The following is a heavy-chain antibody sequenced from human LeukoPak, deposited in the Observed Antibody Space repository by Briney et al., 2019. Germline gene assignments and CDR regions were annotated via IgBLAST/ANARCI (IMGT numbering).Heavy chain of an antibody. J-gene: IGHJ6*02. D-gene: IGHD3-3*01. CDR1: GGSFSGYY. Sequence: PSETLSLTCAVYGGSFSGYYWSWIRQHPGKGLEWIGYIYYSGSTYYNPSLKSRVTISVDTSKNQFSLKLSSVTAADTAVYYCARGPTIFGDYYYYYGMDVWGQGTTVTVSS. CDR3: ARGPTIFGDYYYYYGMDV. V-gene: IGHV4-31*11. CDR2: IYYSGST.